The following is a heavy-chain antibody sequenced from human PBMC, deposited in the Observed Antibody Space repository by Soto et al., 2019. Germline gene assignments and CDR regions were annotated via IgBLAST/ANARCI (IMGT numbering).Heavy chain of an antibody. CDR3: AKDWYGDYFDAVDI. J-gene: IGHJ3*02. CDR2: LGGSGSVT. V-gene: IGHV3-23*01. CDR1: GCTFRNYA. Sequence: EVQLLESGGGLGQTGWSLRLSCSASGCTFRNYAMRWIRQAPGKGLQWISTLGGSGSVTHYADSVKGRFTISRDNAKNTLFLQMSSLRVEDTATYFCAKDWYGDYFDAVDIWGQGTVVTVSS. D-gene: IGHD4-17*01.